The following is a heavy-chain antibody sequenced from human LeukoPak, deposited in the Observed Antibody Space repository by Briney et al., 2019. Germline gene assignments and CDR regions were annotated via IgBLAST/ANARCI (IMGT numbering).Heavy chain of an antibody. CDR3: AKDLELATIRGLFDM. D-gene: IGHD5-24*01. V-gene: IGHV3-30*18. J-gene: IGHJ3*02. CDR2: ISHDGSIQ. CDR1: GFTFSSYG. Sequence: GMSLRLSCAASGFTFSSYGIHWVRQAPGKGLQWVASISHDGSIQYYVDSVKGRFTISRDNSKNTLYLQMNGLRAEDTAVYYCAKDLELATIRGLFDMWGQGTIVTVSS.